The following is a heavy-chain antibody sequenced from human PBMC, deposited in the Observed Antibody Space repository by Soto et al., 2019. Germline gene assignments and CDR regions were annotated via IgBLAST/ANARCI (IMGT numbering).Heavy chain of an antibody. Sequence: SETLSLTCTVSGDSISSSSYYWDWIRQPPGKGLEWIGSIYYSGSTYYNPSLKSRVTISVDTSKNQFSLKLSSVTAADTAVYYCARDYYKYYDSSGYYRSPAYWGQGTLVTVSS. D-gene: IGHD3-22*01. J-gene: IGHJ4*02. CDR2: IYYSGST. CDR1: GDSISSSSYY. CDR3: ARDYYKYYDSSGYYRSPAY. V-gene: IGHV4-39*02.